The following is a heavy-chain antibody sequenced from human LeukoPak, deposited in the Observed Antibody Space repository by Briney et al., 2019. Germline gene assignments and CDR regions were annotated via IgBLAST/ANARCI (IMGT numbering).Heavy chain of an antibody. CDR2: IYYSGST. CDR1: GGSISSSSYY. D-gene: IGHD3-9*01. CDR3: VGIDWSEYYYMDV. Sequence: SETLSLTCTVSGGSISSSSYYWGWIRQPPGKGLEWIGSIYYSGSTYYNPSLKSRVTISVDTSKNQFSLKLSSVTAADTAVYYCVGIDWSEYYYMDVWGKGTTVTVSS. J-gene: IGHJ6*03. V-gene: IGHV4-39*07.